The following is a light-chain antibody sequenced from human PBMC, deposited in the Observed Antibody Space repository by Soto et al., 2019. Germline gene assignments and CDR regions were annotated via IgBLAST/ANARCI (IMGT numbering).Light chain of an antibody. CDR3: QQYNSYST. J-gene: IGKJ1*01. V-gene: IGKV1-5*03. CDR2: KAS. Sequence: DIQMTQSPSTLSASVGDRVTDTCRASQSISPWLAWYQQKPGKAPKLLIYKASSLESGVPSRFSGSGSGTEFTLTISSLQPDDFATYYCQQYNSYSTFGQGTKVDIK. CDR1: QSISPW.